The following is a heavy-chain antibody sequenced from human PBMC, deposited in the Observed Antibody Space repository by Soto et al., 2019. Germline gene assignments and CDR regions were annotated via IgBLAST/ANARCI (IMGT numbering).Heavy chain of an antibody. J-gene: IGHJ4*02. V-gene: IGHV3-43*01. CDR1: GFTFDDYT. CDR2: ISWDGGST. D-gene: IGHD5-12*01. CDR3: AKDIGRDGYPYLDS. Sequence: EVQLVESGGVVVQPGGSLRLSCAASGFTFDDYTMHWVRQAPGKGLEWVSLISWDGGSTYYADSVKGRFTISRDNSKNSLYLQMSSLRTEDTALYYCAKDIGRDGYPYLDSWGQGTLVIVSS.